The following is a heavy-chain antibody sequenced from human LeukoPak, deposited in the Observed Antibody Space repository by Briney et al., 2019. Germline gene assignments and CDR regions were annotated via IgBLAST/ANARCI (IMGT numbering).Heavy chain of an antibody. CDR1: GFTVSSNY. CDR2: INHSGST. D-gene: IGHD3-22*01. CDR3: ARASPHYYDSSGGFDY. J-gene: IGHJ4*02. Sequence: GSLRLSCAASGFTVSSNYMSWVRQPPGKGLEWIGEINHSGSTNYNPSLKSRVTISVDTSKNQFSLKLSSVTAADTAVYYCARASPHYYDSSGGFDYWGQGTLVTVSS. V-gene: IGHV4-34*01.